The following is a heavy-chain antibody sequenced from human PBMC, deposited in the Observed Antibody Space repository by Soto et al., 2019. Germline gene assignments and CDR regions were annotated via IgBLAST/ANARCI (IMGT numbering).Heavy chain of an antibody. Sequence: QVQLVQSGAEVKKPGSSVKVSCKASGGTLSSYAISWVRQAPGQGLEWMGGILPIIGTANYAEKFEGRVTITADKSTITAYMERSSLRSEDTALYYCARDLRLVAVYQLQTAHSYYNNGMDVWGQGTTVTVSS. J-gene: IGHJ6*02. CDR1: GGTLSSYA. CDR3: ARDLRLVAVYQLQTAHSYYNNGMDV. D-gene: IGHD2-2*01. V-gene: IGHV1-69*06. CDR2: ILPIIGTA.